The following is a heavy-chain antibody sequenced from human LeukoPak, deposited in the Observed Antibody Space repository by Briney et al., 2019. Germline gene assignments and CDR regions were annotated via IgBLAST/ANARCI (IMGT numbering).Heavy chain of an antibody. V-gene: IGHV3-33*01. CDR1: GFSFSSYG. CDR2: IWSDGRNK. CDR3: AREVTNDAFDI. Sequence: GESLRLSCAASGFSFSSYGMHWVRQAPGKGLEWVAVIWSDGRNKFYADFVKGRFTVSRDNSKNTLFLQMSSLRADDTALYYCAREVTNDAFDIWGQGTMVTVSS. J-gene: IGHJ3*02. D-gene: IGHD4-17*01.